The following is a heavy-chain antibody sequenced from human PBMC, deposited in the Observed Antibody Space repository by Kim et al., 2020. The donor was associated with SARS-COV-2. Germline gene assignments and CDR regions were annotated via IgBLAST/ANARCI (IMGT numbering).Heavy chain of an antibody. D-gene: IGHD5-18*01. J-gene: IGHJ4*02. CDR1: GGSISSGGYY. CDR3: AREERGYSYGYSDYFDY. V-gene: IGHV4-31*03. CDR2: IYYSGST. Sequence: SETLSLTCTVSGGSISSGGYYCSWIRQHPGKGLEWIGYIYYSGSTYYNPSLKSRVTISLDKSKNQFSLKLSSVTAADTAVYYCAREERGYSYGYSDYFDYWGQGTLVTVSS.